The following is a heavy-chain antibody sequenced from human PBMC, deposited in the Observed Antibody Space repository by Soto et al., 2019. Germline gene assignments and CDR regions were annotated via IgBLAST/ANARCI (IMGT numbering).Heavy chain of an antibody. CDR2: IYPDDSDT. V-gene: IGHV5-51*01. D-gene: IGHD5-12*01. CDR3: ARQEKVDRTAPSLRAIDV. Sequence: PGESLKISCKGSGYRFTKYWIAWVRHMPGKGLEWMGIIYPDDSDTRYSPSFQGQVTISADKSIDTAYLQWSSLKAPDTAFYYCARQEKVDRTAPSLRAIDVWGQGTTVTGSS. J-gene: IGHJ6*02. CDR1: GYRFTKYW.